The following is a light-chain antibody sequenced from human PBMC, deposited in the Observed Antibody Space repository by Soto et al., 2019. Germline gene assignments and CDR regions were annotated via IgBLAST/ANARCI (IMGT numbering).Light chain of an antibody. V-gene: IGKV1-27*01. CDR2: AAS. Sequence: DLQITQSPSSLSASLGDTVTITCRASQGIRNYLAWYQQKPGKAPKLLIYAASTLQSGVPSRFSGSGSGTDFTLTISSLQPEDFATYYCQQSYSTPFTFGQGTRLEIK. CDR1: QGIRNY. CDR3: QQSYSTPFT. J-gene: IGKJ5*01.